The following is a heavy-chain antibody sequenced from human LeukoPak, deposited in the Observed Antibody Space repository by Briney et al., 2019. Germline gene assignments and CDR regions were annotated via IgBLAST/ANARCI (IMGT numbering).Heavy chain of an antibody. V-gene: IGHV1-69*04. J-gene: IGHJ6*02. CDR3: ASKLLNYYDSSGANGMDV. D-gene: IGHD3-22*01. CDR2: IIPILGIA. CDR1: GGTFSSYA. Sequence: ASVKVSCKASGGTFSSYAISWVRQAPGQGLEWMGRIIPILGIANYAQKFQGRVTITADKSTSTAYMELSSLRSEDTAVYYCASKLLNYYDSSGANGMDVRGQGTTVTVSS.